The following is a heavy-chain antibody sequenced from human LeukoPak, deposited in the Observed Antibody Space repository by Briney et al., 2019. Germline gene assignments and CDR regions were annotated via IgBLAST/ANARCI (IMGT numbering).Heavy chain of an antibody. J-gene: IGHJ4*02. Sequence: SETLSLTCAVSGGSISSGGYSWSWIRQPPGKGLEWIGYIYHSGSTYYNPSLKSRVTISVDRSKNQFSLKLSPVTAADTAVYYCARGASYYDSSGAIDFDYWGQGTLVTVSS. CDR3: ARGASYYDSSGAIDFDY. D-gene: IGHD3-22*01. CDR1: GGSISSGGYS. CDR2: IYHSGST. V-gene: IGHV4-30-2*01.